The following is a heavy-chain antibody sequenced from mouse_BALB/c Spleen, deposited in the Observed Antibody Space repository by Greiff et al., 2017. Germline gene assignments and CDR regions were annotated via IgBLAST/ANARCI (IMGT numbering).Heavy chain of an antibody. J-gene: IGHJ1*01. V-gene: IGHV7-1*02. Sequence: EVQLVESGGGLVQPGGSLRLSCATSGFTFSDFYMEWVRQPPGKRLEWIAASRNKANDYTTEYSASVKGRFIVSRDTSQSILYLQMNALRAEDTAIYYCARALYYYGSSPYWYFDVWGAGTTVTVSS. D-gene: IGHD1-1*01. CDR3: ARALYYYGSSPYWYFDV. CDR2: SRNKANDYTT. CDR1: GFTFSDFY.